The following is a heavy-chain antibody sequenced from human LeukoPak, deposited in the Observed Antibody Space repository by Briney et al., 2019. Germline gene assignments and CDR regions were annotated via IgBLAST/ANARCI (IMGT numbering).Heavy chain of an antibody. CDR3: ARDMGTHPRRFDY. V-gene: IGHV1-69*04. CDR1: GGTFSSYA. CDR2: IIPILGIA. D-gene: IGHD5-18*01. Sequence: SVKVSCKASGGTFSSYAISWVRQAPGQGLEWMGRIIPILGIANYAQKFQGRVTMTRDTSTSTVYMELSSLRSEDTAVYYCARDMGTHPRRFDYWGQGTLVTVSS. J-gene: IGHJ4*02.